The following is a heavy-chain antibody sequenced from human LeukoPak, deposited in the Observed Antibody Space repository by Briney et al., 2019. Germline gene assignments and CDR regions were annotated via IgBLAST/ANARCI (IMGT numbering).Heavy chain of an antibody. CDR1: GFTFSSYS. CDR2: ISSSSSYI. V-gene: IGHV3-21*01. CDR3: VRERGAVGATHIDY. D-gene: IGHD1-26*01. Sequence: GGSLRLSCAASGFTFSSYSMNWVRQAPGKGLEWVSSISSSSSYIYYADSVKGRFTISRDNAKNSLYLQMNSLRAEDTAVYYCVRERGAVGATHIDYWGQGTLVTVSS. J-gene: IGHJ4*02.